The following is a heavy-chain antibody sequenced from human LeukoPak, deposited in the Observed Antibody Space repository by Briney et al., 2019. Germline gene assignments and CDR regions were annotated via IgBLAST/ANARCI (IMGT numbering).Heavy chain of an antibody. V-gene: IGHV4-59*01. CDR1: GGSISSYY. CDR2: IYYSGSA. D-gene: IGHD6-13*01. CDR3: ARDRTSSSWGAYCYYGMDV. J-gene: IGHJ6*02. Sequence: SETLSLTCTVSGGSISSYYWSWIRQPPGKGLEWIGYIYYSGSANYNPSLKSRVTISVDTSKNQFSLKLSSVTAADTAVYYCARDRTSSSWGAYCYYGMDVWGQGTTVTVSS.